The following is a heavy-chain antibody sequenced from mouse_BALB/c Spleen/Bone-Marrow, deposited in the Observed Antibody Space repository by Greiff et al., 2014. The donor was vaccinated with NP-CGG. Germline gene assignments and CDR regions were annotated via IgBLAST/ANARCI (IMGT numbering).Heavy chain of an antibody. CDR3: ARGDSSGYDYAMDY. CDR1: GYSITSGYY. J-gene: IGHJ4*01. Sequence: VQLKQSGPGLVKPSQSLSLTCSATGYSITSGYYWNWIRQFPGNKLEWMGYISYDGSNNYNPSLKNRISITRDTSKNQFFLKLNSVTTEDTATYYCARGDSSGYDYAMDYWGQGTSVTVSS. D-gene: IGHD3-2*01. CDR2: ISYDGSN. V-gene: IGHV3-6*02.